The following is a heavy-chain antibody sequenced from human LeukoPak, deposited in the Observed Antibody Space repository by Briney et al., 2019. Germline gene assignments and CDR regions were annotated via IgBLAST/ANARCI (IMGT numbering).Heavy chain of an antibody. Sequence: GRTPRLSRALSPFTSSSYWMHCVRLVPGRGLAWVSRVNSAGSSTTYADSVKGRFTVSGDNAQNTLYLQMDSLGVVDTAVYYCAGGGFAGFDHWGQG. CDR1: PFTSSSYW. CDR2: VNSAGSST. CDR3: AGGGFAGFDH. V-gene: IGHV3-74*03. D-gene: IGHD4-23*01. J-gene: IGHJ4*02.